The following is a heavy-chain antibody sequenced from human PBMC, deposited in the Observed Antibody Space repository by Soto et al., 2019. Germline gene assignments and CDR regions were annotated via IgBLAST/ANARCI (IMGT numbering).Heavy chain of an antibody. CDR2: ISGGGGST. J-gene: IGHJ4*02. V-gene: IGHV3-23*01. D-gene: IGHD3-3*01. CDR3: ANGAPTYYDFWSGYPIFDY. CDR1: GFTFSSYA. Sequence: EVQLLESGGGLVQPGGSVRLSCAASGFTFSSYAMSWVRQAPGKGLEWVSAISGGGGSTYYADSVKGRFPISGDNSKNELYQQINNLRDEDTPVYYCANGAPTYYDFWSGYPIFDYWGQGTLVTVSS.